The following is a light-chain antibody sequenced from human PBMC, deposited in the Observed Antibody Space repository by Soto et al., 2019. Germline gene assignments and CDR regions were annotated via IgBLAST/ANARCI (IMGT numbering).Light chain of an antibody. CDR3: QQSYSIPYT. J-gene: IGKJ2*01. Sequence: IQMTQSPSSLSASVGERVTITCRASQRITTYLNWYQQKPGKAPKLLISTSGTLQRGVPSRFSGSGSGTDFTLTITALRPEDFATYFCQQSYSIPYTFGQGTKLEIK. CDR2: TSG. CDR1: QRITTY. V-gene: IGKV1-39*01.